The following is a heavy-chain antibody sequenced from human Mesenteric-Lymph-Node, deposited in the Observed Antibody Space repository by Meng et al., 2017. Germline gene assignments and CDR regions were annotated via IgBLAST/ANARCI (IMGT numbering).Heavy chain of an antibody. D-gene: IGHD3-10*01. CDR2: IYSSGST. V-gene: IGHV3-53*01. Sequence: GGSLRLSCAASGFTVSSNYMSWVRQAPGKGLEWVSVIYSSGSTYYADSVKGRFTISRDNSKNTLYLQMNSLRAEDTAVYYCAKGRRGWFGNWFDPWGQGTLVTVSS. J-gene: IGHJ5*02. CDR1: GFTVSSNY. CDR3: AKGRRGWFGNWFDP.